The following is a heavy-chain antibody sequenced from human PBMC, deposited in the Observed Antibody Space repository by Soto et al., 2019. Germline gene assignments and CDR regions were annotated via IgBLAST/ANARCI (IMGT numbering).Heavy chain of an antibody. Sequence: PGGSLRLYCAASGFTFSDYYMSWIRQAPGKGLEWVSYISSSGSTIYYADSVKGRFTISRDNAKNSLYLQMNSLRAEDTAVYYCARDGYCSSTSCHFGWFDPWGQGTLVTVSS. CDR1: GFTFSDYY. CDR2: ISSSGSTI. D-gene: IGHD2-2*03. J-gene: IGHJ5*02. V-gene: IGHV3-11*01. CDR3: ARDGYCSSTSCHFGWFDP.